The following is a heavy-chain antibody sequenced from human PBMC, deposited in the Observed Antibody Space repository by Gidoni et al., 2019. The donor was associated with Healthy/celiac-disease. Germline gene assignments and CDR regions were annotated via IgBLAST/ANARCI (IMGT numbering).Heavy chain of an antibody. D-gene: IGHD6-13*01. CDR2: IRNKAFGATT. CDR3: TRMGQQLVRWYFDY. Sequence: EVQLVESGGGLVQPGRSLRLSCTASGFPFGDYALTWVRQAPGKGLEWVGFIRNKAFGATTEYAASVNGRFTISRDDSKSIAYLQMNSLKTEDTAVYYCTRMGQQLVRWYFDYWGQGTLVTVSS. V-gene: IGHV3-49*04. J-gene: IGHJ4*02. CDR1: GFPFGDYA.